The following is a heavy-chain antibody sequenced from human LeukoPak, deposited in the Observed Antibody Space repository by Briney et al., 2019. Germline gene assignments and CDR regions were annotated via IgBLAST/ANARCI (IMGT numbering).Heavy chain of an antibody. CDR1: GDSISSGSYY. J-gene: IGHJ4*02. Sequence: PSQTLSLTCTVSGDSISSGSYYWSWIRQPAGKGLEWIGRIYASGSTNYNPSLKSRVTISLDTSENQFSLKVNSVTAADTAVYYCARGIGTTNFGSWGQGTLVTVSS. D-gene: IGHD1-1*01. CDR3: ARGIGTTNFGS. CDR2: IYASGST. V-gene: IGHV4-61*02.